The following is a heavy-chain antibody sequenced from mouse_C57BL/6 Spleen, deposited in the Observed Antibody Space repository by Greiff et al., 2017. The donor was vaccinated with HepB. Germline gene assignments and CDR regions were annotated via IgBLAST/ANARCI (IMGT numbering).Heavy chain of an antibody. Sequence: VQLQESGPELVKPGASVKISCKASGYAFSSSWMNWVKQRPGKGLEWIGRIYPGDGDTNYNGKFKGKATLTADKSSSTAYMQRSSLTSEDSAVYFCARSDYGGYWGQGTTLTVSS. J-gene: IGHJ2*01. D-gene: IGHD2-4*01. V-gene: IGHV1-82*01. CDR3: ARSDYGGY. CDR2: IYPGDGDT. CDR1: GYAFSSSW.